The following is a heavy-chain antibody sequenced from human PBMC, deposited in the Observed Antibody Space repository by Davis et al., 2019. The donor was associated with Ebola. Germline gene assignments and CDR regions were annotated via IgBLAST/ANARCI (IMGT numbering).Heavy chain of an antibody. Sequence: SETLSLTCAVYGGSFSGYYWSWICQPPGKGLEWIGVINHSGSTNYNPSLKSRITISVDTSKNQFSLKLSPVTAADTAVYYCARGSRDYSKRIYYNYYYGMDVWGQGTTVTVSS. V-gene: IGHV4-34*01. J-gene: IGHJ6*02. CDR3: ARGSRDYSKRIYYNYYYGMDV. CDR1: GGSFSGYY. D-gene: IGHD4-11*01. CDR2: INHSGST.